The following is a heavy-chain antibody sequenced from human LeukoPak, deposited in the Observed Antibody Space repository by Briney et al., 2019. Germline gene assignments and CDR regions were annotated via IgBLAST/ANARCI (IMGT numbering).Heavy chain of an antibody. Sequence: PGGSLRLSCAASGFTFSSYAMTWVRQAPGKGLEWVSSISVSGGSTYYADSVKGRFTISRDNAKNSLYLQMNSLRAEDTAVYYCARSGTYAYFDYWGQGTLVTVSS. CDR1: GFTFSSYA. CDR3: ARSGTYAYFDY. D-gene: IGHD1-26*01. J-gene: IGHJ4*02. CDR2: ISVSGGST. V-gene: IGHV3-23*01.